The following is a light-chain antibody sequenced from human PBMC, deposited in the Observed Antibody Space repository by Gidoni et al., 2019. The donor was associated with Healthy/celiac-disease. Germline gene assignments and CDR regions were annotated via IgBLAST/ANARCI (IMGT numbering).Light chain of an antibody. Sequence: ELLMTQSPATLSVSPGERATLSCRASQSVSSNLAWYQQKPGQAPRLLIYGASIRATGIPERFSGSGYGTEFTITISSLQYEDFGVYYCQQYNNWHPITFGQGTRLEIK. V-gene: IGKV3D-15*01. CDR3: QQYNNWHPIT. CDR2: GAS. CDR1: QSVSSN. J-gene: IGKJ5*01.